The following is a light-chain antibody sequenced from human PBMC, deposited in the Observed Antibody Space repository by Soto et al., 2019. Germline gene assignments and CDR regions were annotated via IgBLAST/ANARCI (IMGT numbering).Light chain of an antibody. CDR1: SSDVGGYNY. V-gene: IGLV2-8*01. CDR3: SSYAGGNTVV. J-gene: IGLJ2*01. CDR2: EVT. Sequence: QSALTQPPSASGSPGQSVTISCSGTSSDVGGYNYVSWYQQRPGEAPKLMIYEVTQRPSGVPDRFSGSKFGITASLTVSGLQADDEADYYCSSYAGGNTVVFGGGTKLTVL.